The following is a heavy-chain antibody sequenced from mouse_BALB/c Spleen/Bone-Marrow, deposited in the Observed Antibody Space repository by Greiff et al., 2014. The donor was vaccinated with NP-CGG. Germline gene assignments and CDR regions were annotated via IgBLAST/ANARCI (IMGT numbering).Heavy chain of an antibody. Sequence: VQLQQSGAELVKPGASVKLSCTASGFNIKDTYMHWVKQRPEQGLEWIGRIDPANGNTNYDPKFQGKATITADTSSNTAYLQLSSLTSEDTAVYYCARYYYGFYFDYWGQGTTLTVSS. CDR3: ARYYYGFYFDY. CDR2: IDPANGNT. CDR1: GFNIKDTY. J-gene: IGHJ2*01. V-gene: IGHV14-3*02. D-gene: IGHD1-1*01.